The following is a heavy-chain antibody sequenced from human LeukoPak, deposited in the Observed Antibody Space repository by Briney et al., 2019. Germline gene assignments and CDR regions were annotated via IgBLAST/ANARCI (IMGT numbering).Heavy chain of an antibody. Sequence: SETLSLTCTVSGGSISTYYWTWIRQHPREGLEWLGYISYSGSTNYNPSLKSRVTFSVDTSKSQFSLKLSSVTAADSAVYYCATRVISRRFLPYFDYWGQGTLVTVSS. CDR3: ATRVISRRFLPYFDY. V-gene: IGHV4-59*01. J-gene: IGHJ4*02. CDR1: GGSISTYY. D-gene: IGHD3-10*01. CDR2: ISYSGST.